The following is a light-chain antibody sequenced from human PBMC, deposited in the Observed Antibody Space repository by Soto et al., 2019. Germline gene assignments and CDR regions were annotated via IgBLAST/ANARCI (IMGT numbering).Light chain of an antibody. Sequence: QSVLSLRPSVSGSPGQSISISCTGTSSDVGGYNYVSWYQQHPGKAPKLMIYEVSNRPSGVSNRFSGSKSGNTASLTISGPQAEDEADYYCSSYTSSSTLVFGTGTKVTV. CDR2: EVS. CDR1: SSDVGGYNY. CDR3: SSYTSSSTLV. J-gene: IGLJ1*01. V-gene: IGLV2-14*01.